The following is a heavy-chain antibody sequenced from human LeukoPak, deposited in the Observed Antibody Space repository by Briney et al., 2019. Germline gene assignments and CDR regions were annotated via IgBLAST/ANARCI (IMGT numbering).Heavy chain of an antibody. Sequence: PSETLSLTCTVSGGSISSSSYYWGWIPQPPGKGLEWIGSIYYSGSTYYNPSLKSRVTISVDTSKNQFSLKLSSVTAADTAVYYCARRSQVVPAAGRPFDIWGQGTMVTVSS. D-gene: IGHD2-2*01. J-gene: IGHJ3*02. V-gene: IGHV4-39*01. CDR1: GGSISSSSYY. CDR2: IYYSGST. CDR3: ARRSQVVPAAGRPFDI.